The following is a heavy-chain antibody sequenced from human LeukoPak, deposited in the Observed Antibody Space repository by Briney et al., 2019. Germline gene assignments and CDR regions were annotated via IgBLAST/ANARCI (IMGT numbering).Heavy chain of an antibody. D-gene: IGHD6-13*01. CDR3: ARGRRMIGIAADGY. J-gene: IGHJ4*02. CDR2: MNPNSGNT. Sequence: GASVKVSCKASGYTFTSYDINWVRQATEQGLEWMGWMNPNSGNTGYAQKFQGRVTMTRNTSISTAYMELSSLRSEDTAVYYCARGRRMIGIAADGYWGQGTLVAVSS. CDR1: GYTFTSYD. V-gene: IGHV1-8*01.